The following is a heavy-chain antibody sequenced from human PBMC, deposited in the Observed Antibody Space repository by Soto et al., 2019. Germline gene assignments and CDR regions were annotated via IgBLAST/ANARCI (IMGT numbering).Heavy chain of an antibody. D-gene: IGHD6-13*01. V-gene: IGHV1-69*08. CDR2: IIPILGIA. Sequence: QVQLVQSGAEVKKPGSSVKVSCKASGGTFSSHTISWVRQAPGQGLEWMGRIIPILGIANYAQKFQGRVTITADKSTSTAYMELSSLRSEDTAVYYCARDTPAGGLSFLDAFDIWGQGTMVTVSS. CDR1: GGTFSSHT. CDR3: ARDTPAGGLSFLDAFDI. J-gene: IGHJ3*02.